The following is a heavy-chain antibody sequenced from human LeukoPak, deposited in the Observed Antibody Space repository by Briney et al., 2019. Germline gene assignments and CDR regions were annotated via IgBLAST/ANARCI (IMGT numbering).Heavy chain of an antibody. V-gene: IGHV4-34*01. J-gene: IGHJ4*02. Sequence: SSETLSLTCAVYGGSFSGYYWSWIRQPPGKGLEWIGEINHSGSTNYNPSLKSRVTISVDTSKNQFSLKLSSVTAADTAVYYCARGYDFWSGYYTGIDYWGQGTLVTVSS. CDR2: INHSGST. CDR1: GGSFSGYY. CDR3: ARGYDFWSGYYTGIDY. D-gene: IGHD3-3*01.